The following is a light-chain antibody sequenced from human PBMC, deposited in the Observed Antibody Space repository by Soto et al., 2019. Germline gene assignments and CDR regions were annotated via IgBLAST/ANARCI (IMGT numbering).Light chain of an antibody. V-gene: IGLV4-69*01. CDR2: LNSDGSH. CDR1: SGLSSYA. Sequence: QSVLTQSPSASASLGASVMVTCTLSSGLSSYAIAWHQQQPEKGPRYLMKLNSDGSHRKGDGIPDRFSGSSSGAERYLTISSLQSADEADYYCQTWVSTGNLVFGGGTKLTVL. CDR3: QTWVSTGNLV. J-gene: IGLJ2*01.